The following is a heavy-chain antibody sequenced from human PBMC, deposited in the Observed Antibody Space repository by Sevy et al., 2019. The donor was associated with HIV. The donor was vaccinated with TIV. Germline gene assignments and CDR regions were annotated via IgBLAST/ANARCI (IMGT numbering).Heavy chain of an antibody. CDR1: GFAFYDYS. D-gene: IGHD2-8*01. CDR2: LSFGCGKI. CDR3: AGEGCTRPHDY. J-gene: IGHJ4*02. Sequence: GESLKISCAASGFAFYDYSMSWIRQAPGKGLEWVATLSFGCGKINYADSVKGRFTISRNNSKNSFYLQMDNLGVEDTALYYFAGEGCTRPHDYWGQGTRVTVSS. V-gene: IGHV3-23*01.